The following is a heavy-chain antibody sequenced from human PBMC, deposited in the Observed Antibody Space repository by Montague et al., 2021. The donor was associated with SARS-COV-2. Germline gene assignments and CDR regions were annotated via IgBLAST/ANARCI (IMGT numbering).Heavy chain of an antibody. CDR2: IHSGASYA. J-gene: IGHJ4*02. CDR1: GFTFSSYE. Sequence: SLRLSCAASGFTFSSYEMNWVRQAPGKGLEWVSIIHSGASYASYAGSVKGRFTISRDNSKNTLYLQMNSLRAEDTAVYYCAKGVGQKSSAVDYWGQGTQVTVSS. V-gene: IGHV3-23*03. D-gene: IGHD1-26*01. CDR3: AKGVGQKSSAVDY.